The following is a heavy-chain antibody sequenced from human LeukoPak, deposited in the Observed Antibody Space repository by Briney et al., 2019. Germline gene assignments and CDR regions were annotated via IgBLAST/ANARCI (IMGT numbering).Heavy chain of an antibody. CDR2: INPSGGST. D-gene: IGHD1-26*01. CDR3: ARDQSLPRVGPFDY. CDR1: GYTFTSYY. Sequence: GASVKVSCKASGYTFTSYYMHWVRQPPGQGLELMGIINPSGGSTSYAQKFQGRVTMTRDMSTSKVYMELSSLRSEDTAVYYCARDQSLPRVGPFDYWGQGTLVTVSS. J-gene: IGHJ4*02. V-gene: IGHV1-46*01.